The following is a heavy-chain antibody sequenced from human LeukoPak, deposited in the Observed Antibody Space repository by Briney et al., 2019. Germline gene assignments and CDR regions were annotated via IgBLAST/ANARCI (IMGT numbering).Heavy chain of an antibody. CDR3: ASYPGGSSGPLNYYYGMDV. CDR2: IIPIFGTA. V-gene: IGHV1-69*13. Sequence: ASVKVSCKASGGTFSSYAISWVRQAPGQGLEWMGGIIPIFGTAHYAQKFQGRVTITADQSTSTAYMELSSLRSEDTAVYYCASYPGGSSGPLNYYYGMDVWGQGTTVTVSS. J-gene: IGHJ6*02. CDR1: GGTFSSYA. D-gene: IGHD3-22*01.